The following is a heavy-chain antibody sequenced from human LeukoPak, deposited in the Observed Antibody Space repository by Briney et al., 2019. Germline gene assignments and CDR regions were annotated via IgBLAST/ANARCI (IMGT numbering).Heavy chain of an antibody. V-gene: IGHV3-9*03. Sequence: GRSVRLSCAASGFTFDDYAMHWVRQTPGKGLEWVSGISWNSGSIGYADSVKGRFTISRDNAKNSLYLQTNSLRGDDMALYYCAKAKYSSRWSYFDYWGQGALVTVSS. CDR2: ISWNSGSI. CDR1: GFTFDDYA. CDR3: AKAKYSSRWSYFDY. D-gene: IGHD6-13*01. J-gene: IGHJ4*02.